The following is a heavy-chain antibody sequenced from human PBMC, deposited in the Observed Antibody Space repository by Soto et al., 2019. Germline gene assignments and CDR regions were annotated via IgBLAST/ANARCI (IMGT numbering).Heavy chain of an antibody. D-gene: IGHD3-9*01. V-gene: IGHV3-21*01. CDR2: ISSSSSYI. CDR3: ARHLDGHYDILTGYSLDY. J-gene: IGHJ4*02. Sequence: LRLSCAASGFTFSSYSMNWVRQAPGKGLEWVSSISSSSSYIYYADSVKGRFTISRDNAKNSLYLQMNSLRAEDTAVYYCARHLDGHYDILTGYSLDYWGQGTLVTV. CDR1: GFTFSSYS.